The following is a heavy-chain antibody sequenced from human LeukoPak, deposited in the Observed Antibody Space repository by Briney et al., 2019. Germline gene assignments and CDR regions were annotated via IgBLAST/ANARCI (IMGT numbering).Heavy chain of an antibody. CDR2: ISFDGSDK. J-gene: IGHJ3*02. CDR3: AKDLGSGSYWPKRALHDAFDI. V-gene: IGHV3-30*18. D-gene: IGHD1-26*01. Sequence: PGRSLRLSCAGSGFTFNNYGIHWVRQAPGKGLEWVAVISFDGSDKYYADSVKGRFTISRDNAKNSLYLQMNSLRAEDTAVYYCAKDLGSGSYWPKRALHDAFDIWGQGTMVTVSS. CDR1: GFTFNNYG.